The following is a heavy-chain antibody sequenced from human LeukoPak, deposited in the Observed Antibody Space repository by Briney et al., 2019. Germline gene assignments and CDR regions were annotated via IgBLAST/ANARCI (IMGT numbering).Heavy chain of an antibody. CDR2: IYADGSS. Sequence: SQTLSLTCTVSGGSVGSDNSYWNWIRQPAGKALEWIGRIYADGSSNYNPSLKSRVTILVDTSKNQFSLRLSSMAAADTAVYYCARGYYYRTWGLGTLVTVSS. CDR1: GGSVGSDNSY. V-gene: IGHV4-61*02. D-gene: IGHD3-10*01. CDR3: ARGYYYRT. J-gene: IGHJ4*02.